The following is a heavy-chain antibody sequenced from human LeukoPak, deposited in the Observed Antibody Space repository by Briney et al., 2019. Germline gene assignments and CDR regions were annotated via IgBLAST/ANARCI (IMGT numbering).Heavy chain of an antibody. V-gene: IGHV3-74*01. CDR3: ARAGDGFDY. Sequence: GGALRLSCAASGFTFSSYWMHWVRQVPGKGLVWVARVNSDGGTTSYADSVRGRFTISRDNAKNTLHLQMNSLRVEDTAVYYCARAGDGFDYWGQGTLVTVSS. D-gene: IGHD7-27*01. CDR2: VNSDGGTT. J-gene: IGHJ4*02. CDR1: GFTFSSYW.